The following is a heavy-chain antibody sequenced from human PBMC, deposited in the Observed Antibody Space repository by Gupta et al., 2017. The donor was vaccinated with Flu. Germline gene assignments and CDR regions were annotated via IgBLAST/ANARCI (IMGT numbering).Heavy chain of an antibody. CDR3: ARHGDSSGYFGDYYYYMDV. V-gene: IGHV4-39*01. D-gene: IGHD3-22*01. Sequence: GKGLEGIGSIYYSGSTYYNPSLESRITMSVDTPKNKFSLKLRSVTAADTAVYYCARHGDSSGYFGDYYYYMDVWGKGTTVTVSS. CDR2: IYYSGST. J-gene: IGHJ6*03.